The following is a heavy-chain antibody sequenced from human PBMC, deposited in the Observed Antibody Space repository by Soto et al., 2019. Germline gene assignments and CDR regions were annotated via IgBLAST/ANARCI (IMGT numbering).Heavy chain of an antibody. V-gene: IGHV3-23*01. D-gene: IGHD6-19*01. CDR1: GFPFSSYA. CDR2: ISGSGSNT. J-gene: IGHJ4*02. CDR3: ATALNPYYEDSGGYSWLHGFDS. Sequence: GGSLRLSCAASGFPFSSYAMSWVRQAPGKGLEWVSAISGSGSNTYYADSAKGRFFISRDASTDTLYLQLNGLRAEDTAVYYSATALNPYYEDSGGYSWLHGFDSWGQGAMVTVYS.